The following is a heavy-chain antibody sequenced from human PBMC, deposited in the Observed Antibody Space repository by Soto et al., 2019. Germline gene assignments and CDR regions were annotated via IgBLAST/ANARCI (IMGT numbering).Heavy chain of an antibody. CDR2: IYPGDSNT. CDR3: ARQVYCSSTACYTVDY. V-gene: IGHV5-51*01. D-gene: IGHD2-2*02. J-gene: IGHJ4*02. CDR1: GYRFTNYC. Sequence: GESLKISCKGSGYRFTNYCIGWVLQRPWKGLEWMGIIYPGDSNTRYSPSFQDQVTISADKSISTAYLQWSSLNASDTAMYYCARQVYCSSTACYTVDYWGQGTLVTVSS.